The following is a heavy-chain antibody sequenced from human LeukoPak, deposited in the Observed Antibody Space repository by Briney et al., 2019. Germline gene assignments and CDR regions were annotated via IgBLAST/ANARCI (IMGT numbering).Heavy chain of an antibody. CDR3: ARDRGSDDWFDP. CDR1: GFTFSKFW. V-gene: IGHV3-74*01. D-gene: IGHD6-25*01. CDR2: TKSDGSST. J-gene: IGHJ5*02. Sequence: GRSLRLSCAVSGFTFSKFWIHWVRPAPGKGLGWVSRTKSDGSSTTYADSVKGRFTISRDNAKNTLYLQMNSLRAEDTAVYYCARDRGSDDWFDPWGQGTLVTVSS.